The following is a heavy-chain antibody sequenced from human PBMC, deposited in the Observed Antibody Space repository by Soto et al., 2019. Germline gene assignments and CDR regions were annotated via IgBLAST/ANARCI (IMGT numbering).Heavy chain of an antibody. V-gene: IGHV4-59*01. J-gene: IGHJ4*02. Sequence: ETLSLPCTVSGGSLSSYYWSWIRQPPGKGLEWIGYIYYSGSTNYNPSLKSRVTISVDTSKNQFSLKLSSVTAADTAVYYCARAIQPTTVTTIYYIDYLGQGTLVTVSS. CDR1: GGSLSSYY. CDR3: ARAIQPTTVTTIYYIDY. D-gene: IGHD4-17*01. CDR2: IYYSGST.